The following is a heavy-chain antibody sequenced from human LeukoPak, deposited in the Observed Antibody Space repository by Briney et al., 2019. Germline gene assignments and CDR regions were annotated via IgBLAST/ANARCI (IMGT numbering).Heavy chain of an antibody. J-gene: IGHJ3*02. V-gene: IGHV3-30-3*01. CDR1: GFTFSSYA. CDR3: ARDGGIVGALAAFDI. CDR2: ISYDGSNK. D-gene: IGHD1-26*01. Sequence: GGSLRLSCAASGFTFSSYAMHWVRQAPGKGLEWVAVISYDGSNKYYADSVKGRFTISRDNSKNTLHLQMNSLRAEDTAVYYCARDGGIVGALAAFDIWGQGTMVTVSS.